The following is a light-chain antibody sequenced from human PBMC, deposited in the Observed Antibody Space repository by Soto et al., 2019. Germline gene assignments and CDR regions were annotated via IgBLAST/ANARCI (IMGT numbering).Light chain of an antibody. Sequence: DIQMTQSPSSLSASVGDRVTITCRASQSISSYLNWYQQKPGKAPKLLIYAASSLQSGVPSRFSGSGSGTDFTLTIRSLQPEDFATYYCQQSNSTPYTFGRGTKLEIK. CDR2: AAS. CDR1: QSISSY. CDR3: QQSNSTPYT. V-gene: IGKV1-39*01. J-gene: IGKJ2*01.